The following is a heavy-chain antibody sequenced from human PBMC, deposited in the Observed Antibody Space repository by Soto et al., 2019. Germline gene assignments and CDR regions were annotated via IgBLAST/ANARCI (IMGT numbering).Heavy chain of an antibody. CDR1: GGSVSSGSYH. J-gene: IGHJ4*01. CDR3: AGDTAAVAGLDY. D-gene: IGHD6-19*01. Sequence: SETLSLTCTVSGGSVSSGSYHWSWIRQPPGKGLEWIGYIYYSGSTNSNPSLKSRVTISIDTSKNQFFLKLSSVTAADTAVYYCAGDTAAVAGLDYWGHGISVTVSS. V-gene: IGHV4-61*01. CDR2: IYYSGST.